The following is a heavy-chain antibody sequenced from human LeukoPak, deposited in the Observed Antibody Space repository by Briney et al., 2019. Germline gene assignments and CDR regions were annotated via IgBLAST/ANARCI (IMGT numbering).Heavy chain of an antibody. V-gene: IGHV4-39*07. CDR2: IYYSGST. CDR1: GGSISSSSYY. CDR3: ARVRKQWLVPFDY. D-gene: IGHD6-19*01. Sequence: SETLSLTCTVSGGSISSSSYYWGWIRQPPGKGLEWIGSIYYSGSTYYNPSLKSRVSISIDTSKNQFSLKLTSLTAADTAVYYCARVRKQWLVPFDYWGQGTLVTVSS. J-gene: IGHJ4*02.